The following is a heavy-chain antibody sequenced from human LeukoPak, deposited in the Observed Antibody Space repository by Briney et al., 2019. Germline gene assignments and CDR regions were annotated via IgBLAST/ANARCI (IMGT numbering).Heavy chain of an antibody. CDR3: ARDPKWFGELSCDY. CDR2: IVVGSDNT. V-gene: IGHV1-58*01. J-gene: IGHJ4*02. D-gene: IGHD3-10*01. Sequence: SVKVSCKASGFTFTSRSAVQWVRQARGQRLEWIGWIVVGSDNTNYAQKLQGRVTMTTDTSTSTAYMELRSLRSDDTAVYYCARDPKWFGELSCDYWGQGTLVTVSS. CDR1: GFTFTSRSA.